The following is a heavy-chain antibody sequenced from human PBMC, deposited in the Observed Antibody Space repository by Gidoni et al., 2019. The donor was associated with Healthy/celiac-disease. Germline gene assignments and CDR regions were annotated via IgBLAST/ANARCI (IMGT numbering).Heavy chain of an antibody. J-gene: IGHJ4*02. CDR2: FDPEDGET. V-gene: IGHV1-24*01. Sequence: QVQLVQSGAEVKKPGASVKVSCKVSGYTLTELSMLWVRQAPGKGLEWMGGFDPEDGETIYAQKFQGRVTMTEDTSTDTAYMELSSLRSEDTAVYYCATGAGCSSTSCYWGGDYWGQGTLVTVSS. CDR1: GYTLTELS. CDR3: ATGAGCSSTSCYWGGDY. D-gene: IGHD2-2*01.